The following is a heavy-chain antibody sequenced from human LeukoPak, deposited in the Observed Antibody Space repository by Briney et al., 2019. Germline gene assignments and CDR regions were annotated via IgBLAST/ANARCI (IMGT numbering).Heavy chain of an antibody. CDR3: ARGVYSSSSGGYYYYYMDV. Sequence: NPSETLSLTCTVSGGSISSSSYYWGWIRQPPGKGLEWIGSIYYSGSTYYNPSLKSRVTISVDTSKNQFSLKLSSVTAADTAVYYCARGVYSSSSGGYYYYYMDVWGKGTTVTVS. CDR1: GGSISSSSYY. V-gene: IGHV4-39*07. CDR2: IYYSGST. D-gene: IGHD6-6*01. J-gene: IGHJ6*03.